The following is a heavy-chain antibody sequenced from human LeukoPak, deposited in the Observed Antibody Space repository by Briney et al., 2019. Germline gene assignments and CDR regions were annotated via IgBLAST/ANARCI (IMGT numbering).Heavy chain of an antibody. V-gene: IGHV1-69*01. Sequence: EASVKVSCKASGGTFSSYAISWVRQAPGPGLEWMGGIIPIFGTANYAQKFQGRVTITADESTSTAYMELSSLRSEDTAVYYCARFRMPYFDYWGQGTLVTVSS. D-gene: IGHD2-2*01. CDR2: IIPIFGTA. CDR1: GGTFSSYA. J-gene: IGHJ4*02. CDR3: ARFRMPYFDY.